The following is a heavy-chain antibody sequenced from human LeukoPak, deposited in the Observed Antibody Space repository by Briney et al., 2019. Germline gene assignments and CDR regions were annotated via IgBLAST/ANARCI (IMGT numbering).Heavy chain of an antibody. CDR2: IQQDGSER. CDR1: GFTFSNYW. J-gene: IGHJ4*02. D-gene: IGHD1-26*01. CDR3: ARDKVVGATYFDY. Sequence: PGGSLRLSCAASGFTFSNYWMSWVRQAPGKVLEWVANIQQDGSERYYADSVKGRFTISRDNAKNSLYLQMNSLRAEDTAVYYCARDKVVGATYFDYWGQGTLVTVSS. V-gene: IGHV3-7*01.